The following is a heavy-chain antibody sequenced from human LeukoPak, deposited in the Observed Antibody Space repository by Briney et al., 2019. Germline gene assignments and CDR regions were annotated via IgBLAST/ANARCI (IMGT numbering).Heavy chain of an antibody. D-gene: IGHD2-15*01. CDR2: INAGNGNT. CDR1: GYTFTSYV. V-gene: IGHV1-3*01. J-gene: IGHJ6*03. Sequence: GASVKVSCKASGYTFTSYVMHWVRQAPGQSLEWMGWINAGNGNTKYSQKFQGRVTMTRNTSISTAYMELSSLRSEDTAVYYCARDNGGRAMAYYYYYYMDVWGKGTTVTISS. CDR3: ARDNGGRAMAYYYYYYMDV.